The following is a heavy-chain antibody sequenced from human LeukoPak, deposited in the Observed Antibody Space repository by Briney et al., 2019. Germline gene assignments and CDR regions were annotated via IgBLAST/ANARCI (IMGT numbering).Heavy chain of an antibody. CDR3: ARHYCSSTSCYPGWFDP. Sequence: ASVKVSCKASSYTFTSYDISWVRQAPGQGLEWLGWISTYNGNTNYAQKLQGRVTTTTDTSTSTAYMELRSLRSDDTAVYYCARHYCSSTSCYPGWFDPWGQGTLVTVSS. D-gene: IGHD2-2*01. J-gene: IGHJ5*02. CDR1: SYTFTSYD. CDR2: ISTYNGNT. V-gene: IGHV1-18*01.